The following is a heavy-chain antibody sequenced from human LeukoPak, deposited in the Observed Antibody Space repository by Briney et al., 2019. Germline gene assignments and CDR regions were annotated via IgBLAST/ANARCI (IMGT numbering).Heavy chain of an antibody. CDR1: GYTLTELS. V-gene: IGHV1-24*01. Sequence: GASVKVSCKVSGYTLTELSMHWVRQAPGKGLEWMGGFDPEDGVTIYAQKFQGRVTMTEDTSTDTAYMELSSLRSEDTAVYYCATDFSRGYYDSSGSPRGWGQGTLVTVSS. CDR2: FDPEDGVT. D-gene: IGHD3-22*01. J-gene: IGHJ4*02. CDR3: ATDFSRGYYDSSGSPRG.